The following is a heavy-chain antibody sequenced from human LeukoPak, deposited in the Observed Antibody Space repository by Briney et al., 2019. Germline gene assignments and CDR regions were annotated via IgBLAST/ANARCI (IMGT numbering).Heavy chain of an antibody. J-gene: IGHJ4*02. CDR2: ISYDGSNK. CDR1: GFTFSSYA. V-gene: IGHV3-30*04. CDR3: AKDIGNWDFDY. Sequence: GGSLRLSCAASGFTFSSYAMHWVRQAPGKGLEWVAVISYDGSNKYYADSVKGRFTISRDNSKNPLYLQMNSLRAEDTAVYYCAKDIGNWDFDYWGQGTLVTVSS. D-gene: IGHD7-27*01.